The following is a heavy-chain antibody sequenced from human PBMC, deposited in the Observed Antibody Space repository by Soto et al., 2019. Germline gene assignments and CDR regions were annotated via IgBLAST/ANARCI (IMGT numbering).Heavy chain of an antibody. V-gene: IGHV3-9*01. Sequence: GWSLRLSCASSVFTFDDYGMHWVRQAPGKGLEWVSGISWNSGSIGYADSVKGRFIISRDSAKNSVYLQMNNLRPEDTAFYFCAKVSTTHTFGPLDPWGQGTLVTVSS. CDR2: ISWNSGSI. D-gene: IGHD1-1*01. CDR3: AKVSTTHTFGPLDP. J-gene: IGHJ5*02. CDR1: VFTFDDYG.